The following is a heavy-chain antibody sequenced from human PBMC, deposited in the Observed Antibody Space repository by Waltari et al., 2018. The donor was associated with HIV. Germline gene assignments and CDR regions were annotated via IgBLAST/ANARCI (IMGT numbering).Heavy chain of an antibody. Sequence: QVVLVQSGAEVKKPGASVQVSCKASVYTFSNYYMNWVRQAPGQGLEWMGLIDPRGGSTTYAQRFQGRLTMTWDTSTGTFFMKFSSLRSDDTAVYYCARDSSISARRGFDPWGQGTLVTVSS. CDR2: IDPRGGST. CDR3: ARDSSISARRGFDP. CDR1: VYTFSNYY. V-gene: IGHV1-46*01. D-gene: IGHD6-6*01. J-gene: IGHJ5*02.